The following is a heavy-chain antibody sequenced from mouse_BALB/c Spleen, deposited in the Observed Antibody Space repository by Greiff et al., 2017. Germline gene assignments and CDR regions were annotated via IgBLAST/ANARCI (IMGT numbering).Heavy chain of an antibody. CDR3: ARGEVGDMDY. J-gene: IGHJ4*01. CDR1: GYTFTSYY. D-gene: IGHD1-1*02. V-gene: IGHV1S56*01. Sequence: VQLQQSGPELVKPGASVKMSCKASGYTFTSYYIHWVKQRPGQGLEWIGWIYPGDGSTKYNEKFKGKTTLTADKSSSTAYMLLSSLTSEDSAIYFCARGEVGDMDYWGEGTSVTVSS. CDR2: IYPGDGST.